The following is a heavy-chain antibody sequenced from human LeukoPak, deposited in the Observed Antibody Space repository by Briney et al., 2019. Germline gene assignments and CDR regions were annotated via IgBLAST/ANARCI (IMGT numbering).Heavy chain of an antibody. CDR2: IIPIFGTA. CDR3: ASQQIQYSSSWVGDDY. V-gene: IGHV1-69*06. CDR1: GGTFSSYA. Sequence: GASVKVSCKASGGTFSSYAISWVRQAPGQGLEWMGGIIPIFGTANYAQKFQGRVTITADKSTSTAYMELSSLRSEDTAVYYCASQQIQYSSSWVGDDYWGQGTLVTVSS. D-gene: IGHD6-13*01. J-gene: IGHJ4*02.